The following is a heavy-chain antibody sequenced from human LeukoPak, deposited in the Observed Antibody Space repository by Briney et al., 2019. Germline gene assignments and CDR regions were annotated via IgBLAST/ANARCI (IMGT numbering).Heavy chain of an antibody. CDR1: GFTFSSYA. CDR3: ARDLSYSSSSGVFDY. Sequence: PGGSLRLSCAASGFTFSSYAMHWVRQAPGKGLEWVAVTSYDGSNKYYADSVKGRFTISRDNSKNTLYLQMNSLRAEDTAVYYCARDLSYSSSSGVFDYWGQGTLVTVSS. J-gene: IGHJ4*02. CDR2: TSYDGSNK. D-gene: IGHD6-6*01. V-gene: IGHV3-30*04.